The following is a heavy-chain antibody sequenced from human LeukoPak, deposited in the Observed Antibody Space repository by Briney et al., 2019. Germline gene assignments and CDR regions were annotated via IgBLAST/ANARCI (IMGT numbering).Heavy chain of an antibody. CDR1: GYSFTSYW. J-gene: IGHJ3*02. Sequence: GESLKISCKGSGYSFTSYWIGWVRQMPGKGLEWMGIIYPGDSDTRYSPSFQGQVTISADKSISTAYLQWSSLKASDTAMYYCARHYYHDSSGSYAFDIWGQGTMVTVSS. V-gene: IGHV5-51*01. CDR3: ARHYYHDSSGSYAFDI. CDR2: IYPGDSDT. D-gene: IGHD3-22*01.